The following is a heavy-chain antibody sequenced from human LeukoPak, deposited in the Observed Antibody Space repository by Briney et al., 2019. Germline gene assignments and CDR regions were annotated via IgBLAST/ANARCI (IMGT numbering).Heavy chain of an antibody. CDR2: ISGSSSTI. CDR1: GFAFSGYS. Sequence: PGGSLRLSCAASGFAFSGYSLNWVRQAPGEGLEWVSCISGSSSTIYYADSVKDRFTISRDNAKNSLYLQMSSLRAEDTAVYYCARYRSGGSRGFDYWGQGTLVTVSS. V-gene: IGHV3-48*01. D-gene: IGHD6-19*01. CDR3: ARYRSGGSRGFDY. J-gene: IGHJ4*02.